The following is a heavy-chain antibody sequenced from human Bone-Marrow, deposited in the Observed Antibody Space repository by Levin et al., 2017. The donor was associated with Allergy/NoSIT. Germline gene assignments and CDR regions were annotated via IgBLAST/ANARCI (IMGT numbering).Heavy chain of an antibody. CDR3: ARDYFGSGASWVALDL. V-gene: IGHV3-53*01. CDR2: IRNDGTT. Sequence: GESLKISCAASGFNVNNVNNYYIMWVRQAPGKGLEWVSFIRNDGTTEYADPAKGRFVISRDISKNTVYLQLNSLRAEDTAMYYCARDYFGSGASWVALDLWGQGTMVTVSS. D-gene: IGHD3-10*01. J-gene: IGHJ3*01. CDR1: GFNVNNVNNYY.